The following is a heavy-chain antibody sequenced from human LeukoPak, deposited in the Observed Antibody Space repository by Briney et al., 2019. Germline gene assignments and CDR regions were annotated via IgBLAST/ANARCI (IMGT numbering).Heavy chain of an antibody. V-gene: IGHV3-23*01. CDR1: GFTFSSYW. J-gene: IGHJ4*02. D-gene: IGHD5-24*01. CDR2: ISGSGGST. CDR3: ARSRELPAGAGY. Sequence: PGGSLRLSRAASGFTFSSYWMNWVRQAPGKGLEWVSVISGSGGSTYYADSVKGRFTISRDNSKNSLYLQMNSLRADDTAVYYCARSRELPAGAGYWGQGTLVTVSS.